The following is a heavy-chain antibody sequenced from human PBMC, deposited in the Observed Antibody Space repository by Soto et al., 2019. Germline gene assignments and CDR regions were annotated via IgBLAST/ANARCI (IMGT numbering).Heavy chain of an antibody. CDR2: IIPALGTA. J-gene: IGHJ2*01. D-gene: IGHD4-17*01. Sequence: QDQLVQSGAEVKKPGSSVKVSCKASGGTFSSHTFSWVRQAPGQGLEWMGRIIPALGTATYAQKFQGRVTITADESATTVYMELNSLRSEDTAVYCCASPDFGDYWYFDLWGRGTLVTVSS. V-gene: IGHV1-69*08. CDR3: ASPDFGDYWYFDL. CDR1: GGTFSSHT.